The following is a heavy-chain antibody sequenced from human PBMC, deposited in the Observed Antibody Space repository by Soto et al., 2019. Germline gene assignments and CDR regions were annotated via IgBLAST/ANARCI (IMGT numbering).Heavy chain of an antibody. V-gene: IGHV1-24*01. CDR3: ATESYYDILTGFDY. D-gene: IGHD3-9*01. CDR1: GYTLTELS. Sequence: ASVKVSCKVSGYTLTELSMHWVRQAPGKGREWMGGFDPEDGETIYAQKFQGRVTMTEDTSTDTAYMELSSLRSEDTGVYYCATESYYDILTGFDYWGQGALVTVSS. CDR2: FDPEDGET. J-gene: IGHJ4*02.